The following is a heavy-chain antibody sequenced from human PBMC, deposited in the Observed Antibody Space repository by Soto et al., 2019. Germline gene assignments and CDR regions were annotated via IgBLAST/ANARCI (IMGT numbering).Heavy chain of an antibody. CDR2: ISSSGSTM. J-gene: IGHJ6*02. CDR1: GFTFSSYE. V-gene: IGHV3-48*03. Sequence: EVQLVESGGGLVQPGGSLRLSCAASGFTFSSYEMNWVRQAPGKGLEWVSYISSSGSTMYYADSVKGRFTISRDNAKNSLYLQMNSLRAEDTAVYYCARDTSGYCSSTSCYYYYGMDVWGQGTTVTVSS. CDR3: ARDTSGYCSSTSCYYYYGMDV. D-gene: IGHD2-2*01.